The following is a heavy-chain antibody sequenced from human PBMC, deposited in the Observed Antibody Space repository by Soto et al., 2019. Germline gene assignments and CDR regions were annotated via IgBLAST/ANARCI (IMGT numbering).Heavy chain of an antibody. Sequence: SETLSVSWTVAGGSIISSSDYWGWIRQPPGKGLEWIGSIYYSGSTYYNPSLKSRVTISVDTSKNQFSLKLSSVTAADTAVYYCARTERDIVVVPAVSNLFAPRGQGTLVTVSS. D-gene: IGHD2-2*01. CDR2: IYYSGST. V-gene: IGHV4-39*07. CDR3: ARTERDIVVVPAVSNLFAP. CDR1: GGSIISSSDY. J-gene: IGHJ5*02.